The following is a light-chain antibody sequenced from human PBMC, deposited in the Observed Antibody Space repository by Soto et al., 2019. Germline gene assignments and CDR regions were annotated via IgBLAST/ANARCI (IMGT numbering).Light chain of an antibody. CDR3: QQYGSSLTWT. V-gene: IGKV3-20*01. CDR2: GAS. CDR1: QSVISSY. J-gene: IGKJ1*01. Sequence: EIVLTQSPGTLSLSPGERATLSCRASQSVISSYLALYQQKPGQAPRPLLYGASSRATGIPARFSGRGSGTEFTTTISRLEPEDFAVYYCQQYGSSLTWTFGQGTKVDIK.